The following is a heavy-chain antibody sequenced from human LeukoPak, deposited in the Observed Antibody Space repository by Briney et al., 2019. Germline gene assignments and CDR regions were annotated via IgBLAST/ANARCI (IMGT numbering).Heavy chain of an antibody. CDR3: VAVIWYMNGLGWLDP. D-gene: IGHD3-22*01. CDR2: IHNGGST. V-gene: IGHV4-39*01. Sequence: SETLSLTCAVSGDSISSPYYFWGWFRQSPGKGLEWIGTIHNGGSTFYNPSLNSRVTVSADTSMNQFTLELTSVTAADTAMYFCVAVIWYMNGLGWLDPWGQGIPVTVSS. J-gene: IGHJ5*02. CDR1: GDSISSPYYF.